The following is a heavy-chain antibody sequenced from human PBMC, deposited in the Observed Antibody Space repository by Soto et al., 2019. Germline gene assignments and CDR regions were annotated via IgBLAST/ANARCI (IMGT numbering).Heavy chain of an antibody. V-gene: IGHV4-30-4*01. J-gene: IGHJ6*02. D-gene: IGHD4-4*01. CDR1: GGSINSGDYY. CDR2: IYYSGST. Sequence: PSETLSLTCTVSGGSINSGDYYWRWIRKPPGKGLEWIGYIYYSGSTYYNPSLKSRVTISVDTSKNQFSLKLSSVTAADTAVYYCARVVATVKVYYYYGMDVWGQGTTVTVSS. CDR3: ARVVATVKVYYYYGMDV.